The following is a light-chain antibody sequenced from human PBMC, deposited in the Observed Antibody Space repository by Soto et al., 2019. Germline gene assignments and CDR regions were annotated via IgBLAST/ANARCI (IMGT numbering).Light chain of an antibody. CDR1: QSVSSSY. CDR3: KKGVSSPS. J-gene: IGKJ1*01. V-gene: IGKV3-20*01. Sequence: EIVLTQSPGTLSLSPGERATLSCRASQSVSSSYLAWYQQKPGQAPRLLIYDTSSRATGIPDRFSGSGSGTDFPLAISRREPEDFAGYYCKKGVSSPSFGKGTKV. CDR2: DTS.